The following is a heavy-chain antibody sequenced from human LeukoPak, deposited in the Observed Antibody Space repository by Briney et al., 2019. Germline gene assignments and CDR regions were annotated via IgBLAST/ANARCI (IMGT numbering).Heavy chain of an antibody. CDR1: GFTFSNYW. CDR2: INSDGSST. V-gene: IGHV3-74*01. Sequence: GGSLRLSCAASGFTFSNYWMHWVRQAPGKGLVWVSRINSDGSSTSYADSVKGRFTISRDNSKNTLYLQMNSLRAEDTAVYYCANLVRTVPIDYWGQGTLVTVSS. J-gene: IGHJ4*02. CDR3: ANLVRTVPIDY. D-gene: IGHD4/OR15-4a*01.